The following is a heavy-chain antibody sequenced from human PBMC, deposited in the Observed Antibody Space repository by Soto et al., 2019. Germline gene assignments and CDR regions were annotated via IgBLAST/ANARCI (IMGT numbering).Heavy chain of an antibody. V-gene: IGHV4-31*03. CDR2: IYYIGST. J-gene: IGHJ5*02. CDR3: ARSVFP. Sequence: PSETLSLTCTFSGGSISSGGYYWNWIRQHPGKGLEWIGYIYYIGSTYYNPSLKSRVTISLDTSKNQFSLKLSSVTAADTAVHYCARSVFPWGQGTLVTVSS. CDR1: GGSISSGGYY.